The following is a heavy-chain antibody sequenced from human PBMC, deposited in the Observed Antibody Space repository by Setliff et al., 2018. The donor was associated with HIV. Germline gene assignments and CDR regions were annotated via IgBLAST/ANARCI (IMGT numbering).Heavy chain of an antibody. Sequence: SETLSLTCSVSGGSFSGYYWSWIRQPPGKGLEWIGYIYYIGNTYYNPSLKSRVTISVDTSKNQISLKLSSVTAADTAVYYCASHLPPYSGNYLDGAFDIWGRGTMVTVSS. V-gene: IGHV4-59*08. D-gene: IGHD1-26*01. J-gene: IGHJ3*02. CDR3: ASHLPPYSGNYLDGAFDI. CDR1: GGSFSGYY. CDR2: IYYIGNT.